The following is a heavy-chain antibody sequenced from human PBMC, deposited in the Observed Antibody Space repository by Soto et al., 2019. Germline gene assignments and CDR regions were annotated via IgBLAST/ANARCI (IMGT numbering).Heavy chain of an antibody. CDR1: GFNFDDYG. D-gene: IGHD5-12*01. CDR3: ARGTMGYDHYFNT. Sequence: PGGSLRLSCAASGFNFDDYGMSWVRQAPGKGLEWVSGINWNSNSRGYADSVKGRFTISRDNVQNSLYLEMNSLRAEDTAFYYSARGTMGYDHYFNTWGQGTLFTVS. V-gene: IGHV3-20*04. CDR2: INWNSNSR. J-gene: IGHJ4*02.